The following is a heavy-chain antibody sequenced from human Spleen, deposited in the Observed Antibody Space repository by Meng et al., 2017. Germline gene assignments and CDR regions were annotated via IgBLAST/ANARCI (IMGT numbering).Heavy chain of an antibody. CDR3: ARDSYYYGMDV. CDR1: GFTFSTYA. V-gene: IGHV3-48*03. CDR2: VSSSGSTI. Sequence: GESLKISCAASGFTFSTYAMNWVRQAPGKGLEWVSYVSSSGSTIYYADSVKGRFTISRDNAKNSLYLQMNSLRAEDTAVYYCARDSYYYGMDVWGQGTTVTVSS. J-gene: IGHJ6*02.